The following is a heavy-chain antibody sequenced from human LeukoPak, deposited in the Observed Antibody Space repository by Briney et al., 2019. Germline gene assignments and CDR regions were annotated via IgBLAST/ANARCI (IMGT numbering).Heavy chain of an antibody. CDR3: ARPHSSSWYRVAFDI. D-gene: IGHD6-13*01. V-gene: IGHV4-38-2*01. Sequence: SETLSLTCAVSGYSISSGYYWGWIRQPPGKGLEWIGSIYHSGSTYYNPSLKSRVTISVDTSKNQFSLKLSSLTAADTAVYYCARPHSSSWYRVAFDIWGQGTMVTVSS. CDR1: GYSISSGYY. CDR2: IYHSGST. J-gene: IGHJ3*02.